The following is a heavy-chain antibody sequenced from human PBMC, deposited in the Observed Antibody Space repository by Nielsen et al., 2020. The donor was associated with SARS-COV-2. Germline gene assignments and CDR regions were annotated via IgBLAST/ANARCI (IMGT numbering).Heavy chain of an antibody. CDR3: SRSGPMMNNAFDF. D-gene: IGHD1-26*01. J-gene: IGHJ3*01. CDR1: GGSFSSNSYY. CDR2: IYYSGTT. Sequence: SETLSLTCTVSGGSFSSNSYYWGWIRQPPGKGLEWIASIYYSGTTYYNPSLKSRVAISIDTSKNQFSLKVTSVTAADTAVYYCSRSGPMMNNAFDFWGQGSMVTVSS. V-gene: IGHV4-39*01.